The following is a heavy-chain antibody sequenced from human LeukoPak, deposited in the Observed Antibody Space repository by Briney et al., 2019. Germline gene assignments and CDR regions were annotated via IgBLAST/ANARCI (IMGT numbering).Heavy chain of an antibody. CDR1: GGSISSYY. CDR2: IYYSGST. J-gene: IGHJ6*02. D-gene: IGHD1-26*01. CDR3: ARRGIVGATLGYYGMDV. V-gene: IGHV4-59*08. Sequence: SETLSLTCTVPGGSISSYYWSWIRQPPGKGLEWIGYIYYSGSTNYNPSLKSRVTISVDTSKNQFSLKLSSVTAADTAVYYCARRGIVGATLGYYGMDVWGQGTTVTVSS.